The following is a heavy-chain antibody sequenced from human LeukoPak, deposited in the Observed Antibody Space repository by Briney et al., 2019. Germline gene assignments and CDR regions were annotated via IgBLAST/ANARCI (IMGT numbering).Heavy chain of an antibody. J-gene: IGHJ3*02. V-gene: IGHV1-69*05. D-gene: IGHD2-15*01. Sequence: GASVKVSCKASGGTFSSYAISWVRQAPGQGLEWMGRIIPIFGTANYAQKFQGRVTITTDESTSKDYMELSSLRSEDTAVYYCARERVDPGDIVVVVAATRAFDIWGQGTMVTVSS. CDR2: IIPIFGTA. CDR1: GGTFSSYA. CDR3: ARERVDPGDIVVVVAATRAFDI.